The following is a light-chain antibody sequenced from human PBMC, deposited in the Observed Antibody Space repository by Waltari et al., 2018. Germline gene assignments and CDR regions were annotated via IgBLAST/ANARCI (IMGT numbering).Light chain of an antibody. V-gene: IGLV3-25*03. J-gene: IGLJ2*01. CDR1: VLPKQF. CDR3: QSADKTGSHVV. CDR2: KDT. Sequence: SFVLTQPPSLSVSPGQTAKITCSADVLPKQFAYWYLQKPGQAPLLLIHKDTQRPSRVPERFSGPNSGTTVTLTISGVQAEDEADYYCQSADKTGSHVVFGGGTKLTVL.